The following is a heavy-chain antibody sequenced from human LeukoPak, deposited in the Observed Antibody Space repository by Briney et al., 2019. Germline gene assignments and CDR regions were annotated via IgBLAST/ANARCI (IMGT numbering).Heavy chain of an antibody. CDR1: GFGFSTYG. CDR3: VKGQHVWFGELGD. J-gene: IGHJ4*02. D-gene: IGHD3-10*01. V-gene: IGHV3-30*18. CDR2: ISYDGSNS. Sequence: PGGSLRLSCAASGFGFSTYGMHWVRQAPGKGLEWVAVISYDGSNSYYADSVKGRFTISRDNSKNALFLQMNSLRAEDTAIFYCVKGQHVWFGELGDWGQGTLVTVSS.